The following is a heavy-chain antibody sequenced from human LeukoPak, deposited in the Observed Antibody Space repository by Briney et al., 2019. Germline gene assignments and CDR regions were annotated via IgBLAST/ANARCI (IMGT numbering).Heavy chain of an antibody. CDR3: AKDPYDKSGGYGAFDV. D-gene: IGHD3-22*01. V-gene: IGHV3-7*01. J-gene: IGHJ3*01. CDR1: GFTFSSYC. CDR2: IKQDGSAK. Sequence: PGGSLRLSCAASGFTFSSYCMSWVRQAPGKGLEWVANIKQDGSAKVYVDSVKGRFTISRDNAKNSLYLQMDSLRVEDTAVYYCAKDPYDKSGGYGAFDVWGQGTVVTVA.